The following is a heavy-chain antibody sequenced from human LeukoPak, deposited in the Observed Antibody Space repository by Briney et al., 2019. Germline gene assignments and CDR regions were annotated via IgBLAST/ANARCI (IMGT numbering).Heavy chain of an antibody. CDR3: ARAVVVIGAPRFDP. Sequence: PSETLSLTCTVSGGSISSGGYYWSWIRQPPGRGLECIGYISYSGSTNYNPSLNSRVTISVDTSKNQFSLKLSSVTAADTAVYFCARAVVVIGAPRFDPWGQGTLVTVSS. CDR2: ISYSGST. V-gene: IGHV4-61*08. CDR1: GGSISSGGYY. J-gene: IGHJ5*02. D-gene: IGHD2-15*01.